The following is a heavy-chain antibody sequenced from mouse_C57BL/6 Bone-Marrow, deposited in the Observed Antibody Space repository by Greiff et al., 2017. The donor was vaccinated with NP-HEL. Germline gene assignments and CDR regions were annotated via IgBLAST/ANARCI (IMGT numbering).Heavy chain of an antibody. V-gene: IGHV5-4*01. D-gene: IGHD2-5*01. CDR2: ISDGGSYT. J-gene: IGHJ3*01. Sequence: EVQLVESGGGLVKPGGSLKLSCAASGFTFSSYAMSWVRQTPEKRLEWVATISDGGSYTYYPDNVKGRFTISRDNAKNNLYLQMSHLKSEDTAMYYCARLYSNSFAYWGQGTLVTVSA. CDR3: ARLYSNSFAY. CDR1: GFTFSSYA.